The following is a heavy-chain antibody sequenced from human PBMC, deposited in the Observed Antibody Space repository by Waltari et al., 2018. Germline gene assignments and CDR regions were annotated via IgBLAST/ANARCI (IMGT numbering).Heavy chain of an antibody. V-gene: IGHV1-18*01. CDR2: ISAYNGDT. CDR1: GYTFTSYG. D-gene: IGHD3-10*01. Sequence: GQSGTEVKKPGASVKVSCKASGYTFTSYGISWVRQAPGQGLEWMGWISAYNGDTNYAQKLQGRVTMTTDTSTSTAYMELRSLRSDDTAVFYCARAPQLLWFGEQRLDYWGQGTLVTVSS. CDR3: ARAPQLLWFGEQRLDY. J-gene: IGHJ4*02.